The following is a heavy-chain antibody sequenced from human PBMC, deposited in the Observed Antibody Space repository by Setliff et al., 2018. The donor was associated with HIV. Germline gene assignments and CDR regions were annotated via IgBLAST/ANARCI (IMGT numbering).Heavy chain of an antibody. CDR2: IYHSGST. CDR3: ARADSSSWFFATFDI. V-gene: IGHV4-30-4*01. J-gene: IGHJ3*02. Sequence: PSETLSLTCVVSGVSISNSLWWTWIRQPPGKGLEWIGYIYHSGSTHYNPSLNSRVAFSVDTSKNQFSLKLYSVTVADTAFYYCARADSSSWFFATFDIWGQGTMVTVSS. D-gene: IGHD6-13*01. CDR1: GVSISNSLW.